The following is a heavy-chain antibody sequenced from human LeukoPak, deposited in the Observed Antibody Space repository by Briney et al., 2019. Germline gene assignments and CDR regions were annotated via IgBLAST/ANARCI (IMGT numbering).Heavy chain of an antibody. Sequence: SETLSLTCAVSGYSISSAYYWAWIRQPPGKGLEWIGSVYHSGRTYYNRSLKSRVTVSVDTSKNQFSLKLSSVTAADTAVYYCVRAREGVASFDYWGQGSLVTVSS. J-gene: IGHJ4*02. V-gene: IGHV4-38-2*01. CDR2: VYHSGRT. D-gene: IGHD5-12*01. CDR3: VRAREGVASFDY. CDR1: GYSISSAYY.